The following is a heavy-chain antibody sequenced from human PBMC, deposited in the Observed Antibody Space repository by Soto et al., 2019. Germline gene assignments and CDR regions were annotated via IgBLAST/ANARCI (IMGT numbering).Heavy chain of an antibody. CDR2: IYSGGST. CDR1: GFTVSSNY. D-gene: IGHD3-3*01. Sequence: EVQLVESGGGLVQPGGSLRLSCAASGFTVSSNYMSWVRQAPGKGLEWVSVIYSGGSTYYADSVKGRFTISRDNSKNTLYLQMNSLRAEDTAVYYCASRTGYDFWSGQDAFDIWGQGTMVTVSS. J-gene: IGHJ3*02. CDR3: ASRTGYDFWSGQDAFDI. V-gene: IGHV3-66*01.